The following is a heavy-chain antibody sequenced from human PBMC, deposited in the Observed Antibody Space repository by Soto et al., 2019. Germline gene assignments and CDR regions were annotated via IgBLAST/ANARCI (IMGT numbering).Heavy chain of an antibody. CDR2: ISGSGGNS. V-gene: IGHV3-23*01. J-gene: IGHJ4*02. D-gene: IGHD2-21*02. Sequence: EVKVSESGGGLVQPGGSLRLSCSVSGVTFRNNAMNWVRQAPGKGLERISVISGSGGNSYYADSVKGRFTISRDNSKNTLSLQMNSLRVEDTAIYYCAIDPRGDSYWGQGILVAVSS. CDR1: GVTFRNNA. CDR3: AIDPRGDSY.